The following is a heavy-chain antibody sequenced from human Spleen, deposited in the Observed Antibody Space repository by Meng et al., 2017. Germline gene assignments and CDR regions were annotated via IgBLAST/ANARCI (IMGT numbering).Heavy chain of an antibody. CDR3: ASSGWYRGPNYFDY. CDR1: GGSINSGDYY. V-gene: IGHV4-31*01. CDR2: IYYSGST. Sequence: QVPLQESGPRLVKPSQTLSPPCTVSGGSINSGDYYWSWIRQHPGKGLEWIGYIYYSGSTYYNPSLKSLVTISVDPSKNQFSLMVSSVTAADTAVYYCASSGWYRGPNYFDYWGQGTLVTVSS. D-gene: IGHD6-19*01. J-gene: IGHJ4*01.